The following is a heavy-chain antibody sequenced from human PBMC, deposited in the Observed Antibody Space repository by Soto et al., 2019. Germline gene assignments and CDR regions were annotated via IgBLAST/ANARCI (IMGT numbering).Heavy chain of an antibody. V-gene: IGHV4-61*01. J-gene: IGHJ4*02. D-gene: IGHD6-6*01. CDR1: GGSVSSGSYY. CDR2: IYYSGST. Sequence: SQTLSLSCTVSGGSVSSGSYYRSWIRQPPGKGLEWIGYIYYSGSTNYNPSLKSRVTISVDTSKHQFSLKLSSVTAADTAVYYCARVPLGYTSSHYFDVWGQGALVTVSS. CDR3: ARVPLGYTSSHYFDV.